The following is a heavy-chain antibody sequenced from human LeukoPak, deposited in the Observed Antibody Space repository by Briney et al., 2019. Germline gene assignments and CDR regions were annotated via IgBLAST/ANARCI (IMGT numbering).Heavy chain of an antibody. Sequence: GGSLRLSCAASGFTFSSYAMSWVRQAPGKGLEWVSSISGSGGSTYYADSVRGRFTISRDNSKNTLYLQMNSLRADETAVYYCASRPGADIGPLDYWGQGTLVTVSS. D-gene: IGHD2-2*01. CDR1: GFTFSSYA. V-gene: IGHV3-23*01. CDR2: ISGSGGST. J-gene: IGHJ4*02. CDR3: ASRPGADIGPLDY.